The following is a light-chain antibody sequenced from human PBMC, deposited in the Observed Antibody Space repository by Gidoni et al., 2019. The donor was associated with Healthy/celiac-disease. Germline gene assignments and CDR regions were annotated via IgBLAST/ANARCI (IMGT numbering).Light chain of an antibody. Sequence: EIVFPQSPRSLSLSPGVRATLSCRASQSVSSSYLAWYQQKPGQAPSLLIYGASSRATGIPDRFSGSGSGTDFTLTISRLEPEDFAVYYCQQYGSSPLYSFGQGTKLEIK. CDR3: QQYGSSPLYS. V-gene: IGKV3-20*01. CDR1: QSVSSSY. J-gene: IGKJ2*03. CDR2: GAS.